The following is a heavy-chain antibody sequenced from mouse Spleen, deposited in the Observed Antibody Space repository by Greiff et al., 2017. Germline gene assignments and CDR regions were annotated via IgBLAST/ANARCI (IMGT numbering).Heavy chain of an antibody. Sequence: EVQLQQSGPELVKPGASVKIPCKASGYTFTDYNMDWVKQSHGKSLEWIGDINPNNGGTIYNQKFKGKATLTVDKSSSTAYMELRSLTSEDTAVYYCARHYYDGSYYAMDYWGQGTSVTVSS. V-gene: IGHV1-18*01. CDR1: GYTFTDYN. CDR2: INPNNGGT. J-gene: IGHJ4*01. D-gene: IGHD1-1*01. CDR3: ARHYYDGSYYAMDY.